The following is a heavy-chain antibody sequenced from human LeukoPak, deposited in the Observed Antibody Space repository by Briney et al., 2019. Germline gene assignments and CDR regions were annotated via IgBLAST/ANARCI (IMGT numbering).Heavy chain of an antibody. V-gene: IGHV1-8*01. CDR1: GYTFTSYD. Sequence: GASVKVSCKASGYTFTSYDINWVRQATGQGLEWMGWMNPNSGNTGYAQKFQGRVTMTRSTSISTAYMELSSLRSEDTAVYYCAGGLTTEYSSSSLDFDYWGQGTLVTVSS. CDR2: MNPNSGNT. CDR3: AGGLTTEYSSSSLDFDY. J-gene: IGHJ4*02. D-gene: IGHD6-6*01.